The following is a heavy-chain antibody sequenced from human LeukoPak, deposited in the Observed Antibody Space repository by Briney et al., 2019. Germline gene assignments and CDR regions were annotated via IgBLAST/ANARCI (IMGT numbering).Heavy chain of an antibody. V-gene: IGHV7-4-1*02. CDR1: GYTFTSYY. J-gene: IGHJ4*02. CDR3: ARREPDGFFDY. CDR2: INTNTGNP. Sequence: ASVKVSCKASGYTFTSYYMHWVRQAPGQGLEWMGWINTNTGNPTYAQGFTGRFVFSLDTSVSTAYLQISSLKAEDTAVYYCARREPDGFFDYWGQGTLVTVSS. D-gene: IGHD1-26*01.